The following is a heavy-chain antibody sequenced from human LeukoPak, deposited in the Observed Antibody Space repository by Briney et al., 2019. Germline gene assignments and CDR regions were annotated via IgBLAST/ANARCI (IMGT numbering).Heavy chain of an antibody. CDR3: AKVLGGYDYAFDI. CDR2: ISWNSGSI. V-gene: IGHV3-9*01. D-gene: IGHD5-12*01. J-gene: IGHJ3*02. Sequence: TGGSLRLSCAASGFTFDDYAMHWVRQAPGKGLEWGSGISWNSGSIGYADSVKGRFTISRDNAKNSLYLQMNSLRAEDTALYYCAKVLGGYDYAFDIWGQGTMVTVSS. CDR1: GFTFDDYA.